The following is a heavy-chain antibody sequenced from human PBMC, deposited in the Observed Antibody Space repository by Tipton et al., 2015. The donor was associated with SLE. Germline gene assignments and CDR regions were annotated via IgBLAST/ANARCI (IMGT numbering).Heavy chain of an antibody. V-gene: IGHV3-33*01. CDR2: IWYDGSNK. CDR3: ARDPTDYYYMDV. CDR1: GFTFSSYD. J-gene: IGHJ6*03. Sequence: QLVQSGGGVVQPGRSLRLSCAASGFTFSSYDMHWVRQAPGKGLEWVAVIWYDGSNKYYADSVKGRFTISRDNSKNTLYLQMNSLRAEDTAVYYCARDPTDYYYMDVWGKGTTVTVSS.